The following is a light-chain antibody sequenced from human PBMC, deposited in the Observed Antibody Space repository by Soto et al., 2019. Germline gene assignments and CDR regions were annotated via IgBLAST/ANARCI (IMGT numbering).Light chain of an antibody. CDR1: QSVSSN. CDR3: QQYNNWART. J-gene: IGKJ1*01. Sequence: EIVMTQSPATLSVSPGERATLSCRASQSVSSNLAWYQQKPGQAPRLLIYGASTRATGIPARFSGSGSGTEFTLTIRSLQSEDFAVYYCQQYNNWARTFGQGTKVAIK. CDR2: GAS. V-gene: IGKV3-15*01.